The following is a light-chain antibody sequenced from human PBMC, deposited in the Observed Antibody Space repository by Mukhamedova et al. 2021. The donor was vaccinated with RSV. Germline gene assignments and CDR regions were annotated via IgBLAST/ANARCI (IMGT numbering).Light chain of an antibody. Sequence: WYQRRVHGKAPKLLIYDASNLETGVPSRFSGSGSGTDFTFTISSLQPEDIATYYCQQRDDLYIFGQRTKLEIK. CDR2: DAS. J-gene: IGKJ2*01. V-gene: IGKV1-33*01. CDR3: QQRDDLYI.